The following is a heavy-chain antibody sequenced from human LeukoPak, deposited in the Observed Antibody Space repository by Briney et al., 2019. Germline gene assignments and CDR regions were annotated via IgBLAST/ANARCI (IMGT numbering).Heavy chain of an antibody. CDR3: ASWGAGGNS. Sequence: GGSLRLSCVASGFTLSTYWMNWVRQVPGKGLDWVANINPDGSGKRYVDSVKGRFTIARDNADNSLSLQMNSLRAEDTAVYYCASWGAGGNSWGQGTLVTVSS. D-gene: IGHD3-16*01. J-gene: IGHJ4*02. V-gene: IGHV3-7*01. CDR2: INPDGSGK. CDR1: GFTLSTYW.